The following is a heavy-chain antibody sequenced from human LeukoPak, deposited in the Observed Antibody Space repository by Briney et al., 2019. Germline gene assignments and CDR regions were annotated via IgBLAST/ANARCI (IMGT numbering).Heavy chain of an antibody. CDR2: ISSSSSYI. V-gene: IGHV3-21*01. CDR1: GLTFSSYS. Sequence: GGSLRLSCAASGLTFSSYSMNWVRQAPGKGLEWVSSISSSSSYIYYADSVKGRFTISRDNAKNSLYLQMNSLRAEDTAVYYCARDGSDILTGPQSYFDYWGQGTLVTVSS. D-gene: IGHD3-9*01. J-gene: IGHJ4*02. CDR3: ARDGSDILTGPQSYFDY.